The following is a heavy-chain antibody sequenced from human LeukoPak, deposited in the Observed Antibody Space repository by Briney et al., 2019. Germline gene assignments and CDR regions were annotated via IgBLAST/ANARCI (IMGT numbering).Heavy chain of an antibody. CDR3: VVSIQAAAIPAFDS. D-gene: IGHD6-25*01. V-gene: IGHV1-2*02. J-gene: IGHJ4*02. Sequence: ASVKVSCKASGYNFAHNIHWVRQAPGQGHEFMGWINPKNGGTKYAQNFQGRVTMTRDTSISTVYMELSSLGSDNTAVYYCVVSIQAAAIPAFDSWGQGTLVTVSS. CDR2: INPKNGGT. CDR1: GYNFAHN.